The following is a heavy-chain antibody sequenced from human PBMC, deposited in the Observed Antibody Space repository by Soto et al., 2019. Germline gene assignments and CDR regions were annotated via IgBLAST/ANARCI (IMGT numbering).Heavy chain of an antibody. CDR2: IYFTGST. CDR3: TRGTPRVQWFDP. Sequence: SETLSLTCTVSGGAVSSGTYYWSWIRQPPGKGLEWIGHIYFTGSTNYNPSLKSRVTMSLDTSRNQFSLKLSSVTAADTAVYYCTRGTPRVQWFDPWGLGTLVTFSS. J-gene: IGHJ5*02. V-gene: IGHV4-61*01. CDR1: GGAVSSGTYY.